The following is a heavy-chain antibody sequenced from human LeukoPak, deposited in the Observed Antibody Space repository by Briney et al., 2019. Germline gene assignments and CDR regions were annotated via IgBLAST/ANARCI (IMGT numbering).Heavy chain of an antibody. Sequence: GGSLRLSCAASGITVSNNYMSWVRQAPGKGLEWVSGISWNSGSIGYADSVKGRFTISRDNAKNSLYLQMNSLRAEDTALYYCAKGQYYDFWSGYPADHAFDIWGQGTMVTVSS. J-gene: IGHJ3*02. CDR3: AKGQYYDFWSGYPADHAFDI. D-gene: IGHD3-3*01. CDR2: ISWNSGSI. CDR1: GITVSNNY. V-gene: IGHV3-9*01.